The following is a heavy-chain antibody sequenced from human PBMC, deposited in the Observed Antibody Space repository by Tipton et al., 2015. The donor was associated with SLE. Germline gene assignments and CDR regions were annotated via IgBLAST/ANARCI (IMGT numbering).Heavy chain of an antibody. CDR3: AKDGGFSGSYYDYYGMDV. CDR1: GDSVSTNSAA. Sequence: GLVKPSQTLSLTCAISGDSVSTNSAAWTWIRQSPSRGLEWLGRTYYRSKWYSDYAVSVKSRITINPDTSKNQFSLQLNSVTPEDTAVYYCAKDGGFSGSYYDYYGMDVWGQGTTVTVSS. J-gene: IGHJ6*02. V-gene: IGHV6-1*01. CDR2: TYYRSKWYS. D-gene: IGHD1-26*01.